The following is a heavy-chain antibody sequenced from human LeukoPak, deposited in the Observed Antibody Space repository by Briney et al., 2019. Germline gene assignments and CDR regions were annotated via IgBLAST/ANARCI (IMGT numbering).Heavy chain of an antibody. Sequence: ASVKVSCKASGYTFTSYDINWVRQATGQGLEWMGWMNPNSGNTGYAQKFQGRVTMTRNTSISTAYMELSSLRPEDTAVYYCARDLDILTGYRSPDFDYWGQGTLVTVSS. CDR2: MNPNSGNT. D-gene: IGHD3-9*01. CDR1: GYTFTSYD. CDR3: ARDLDILTGYRSPDFDY. J-gene: IGHJ4*02. V-gene: IGHV1-8*01.